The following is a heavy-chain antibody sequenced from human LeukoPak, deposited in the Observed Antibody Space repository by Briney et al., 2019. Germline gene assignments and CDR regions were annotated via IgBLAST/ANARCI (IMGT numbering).Heavy chain of an antibody. V-gene: IGHV3-64*01. CDR3: ARGKSFYDTSGSEYFQH. D-gene: IGHD3-22*01. J-gene: IGHJ1*01. CDR1: GFTFSNYP. CDR2: ISSNGVTT. Sequence: PGRSLRLSCAASGFTFSNYPMNWVRQAPGKGLEYVSAISSNGVTTYYANSVKGRFTISRDNYKNTLYLQMVSLRPEDMAVYYCARGKSFYDTSGSEYFQHWGQGALVTVSS.